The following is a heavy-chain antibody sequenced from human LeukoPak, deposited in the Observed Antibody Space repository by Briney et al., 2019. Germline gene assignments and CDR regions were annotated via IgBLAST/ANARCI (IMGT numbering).Heavy chain of an antibody. CDR3: ARDHYSRNDH. CDR1: GFTFSSYG. D-gene: IGHD6-13*01. CDR2: IWYDGSNK. Sequence: GRSLRLSCAASGFTFSSYGMHWVRQAPGKGLEWVAVIWYDGSNKYYADSVKGRFTTSRDNSKNTLYLQMNSLRAEDTAVYYCARDHYSRNDHWAQGTLVTVSS. J-gene: IGHJ4*02. V-gene: IGHV3-33*01.